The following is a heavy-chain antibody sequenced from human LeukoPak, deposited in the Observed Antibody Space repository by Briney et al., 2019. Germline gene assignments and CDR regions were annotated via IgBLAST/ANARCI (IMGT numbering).Heavy chain of an antibody. J-gene: IGHJ4*02. V-gene: IGHV3-30-3*01. CDR2: ISYDGSNK. Sequence: PGRSLRLSCAASGFTFSSYAMHWVRQAPGKGLEWVAVISYDGSNKYYADSVKGRFTISRDNSKNTLYLQMNSLRLEDTAVYYCAKELAAGGPQDYWGQGTLVTVSS. CDR3: AKELAAGGPQDY. CDR1: GFTFSSYA. D-gene: IGHD6-13*01.